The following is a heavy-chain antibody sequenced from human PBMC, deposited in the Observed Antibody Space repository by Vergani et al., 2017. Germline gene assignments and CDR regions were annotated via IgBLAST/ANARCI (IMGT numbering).Heavy chain of an antibody. V-gene: IGHV1-46*02. CDR2: LNPTTCHT. D-gene: IGHD2-21*01. CDR1: GYIFKNHY. Sequence: VQLVQSGAEVRKPGASVTVSCTASGYIFKNHYIHWLRQAPGQAFEWMGILNPTTCHTTSAQKFMGRVDMTRDPSTDTSTRTVQMTLSSLRSEDTAVYYCARSRGYGAGATCRAYYFDHWGQGTRVTVSS. CDR3: ARSRGYGAGATCRAYYFDH. J-gene: IGHJ5*02.